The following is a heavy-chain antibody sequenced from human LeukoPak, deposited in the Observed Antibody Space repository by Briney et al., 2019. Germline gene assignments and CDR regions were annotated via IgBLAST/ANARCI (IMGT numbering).Heavy chain of an antibody. J-gene: IGHJ4*02. CDR3: ARGTMVRGVIMAWDY. CDR2: IYHSGST. V-gene: IGHV4-4*02. CDR1: GGSISSSNW. Sequence: SETLSLTCAVSGGSISSSNWWSWVRQPPGKGLEWIGEIYHSGSTNYNPSLKSRVTISVDKSKNQFSLKLSSVTAADTAVYYCARGTMVRGVIMAWDYWGQGTLVTVSS. D-gene: IGHD3-10*01.